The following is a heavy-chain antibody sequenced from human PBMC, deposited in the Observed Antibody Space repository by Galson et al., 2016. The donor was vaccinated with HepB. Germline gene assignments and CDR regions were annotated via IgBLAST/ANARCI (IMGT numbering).Heavy chain of an antibody. CDR1: GYTLTELS. CDR2: FHPEAGET. V-gene: IGHV1-24*01. Sequence: SVKVSCKVSGYTLTELSMHWVRQAPGKGLEWMGGFHPEAGETIYAQKFQGRVSMTEDTSTDTAYMELSSLRSDDTAVYYCTAVYHFYAIDVWGQGITVTLSS. CDR3: TAVYHFYAIDV. J-gene: IGHJ6*02.